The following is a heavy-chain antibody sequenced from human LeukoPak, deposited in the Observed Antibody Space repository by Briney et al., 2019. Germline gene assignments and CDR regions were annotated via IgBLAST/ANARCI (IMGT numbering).Heavy chain of an antibody. V-gene: IGHV4-39*01. CDR3: ARQYVLLWFGELLSNWFDP. Sequence: SETLSLTCTVSGGSISSSSYYWGWIRQPPGKGLEWIGSIYYSGSTYYNPSLKSRVTISVDTSKNQFSLKLSSVTAADTAVYYCARQYVLLWFGELLSNWFDPWGQGTLVTVSS. J-gene: IGHJ5*02. CDR1: GGSISSSSYY. CDR2: IYYSGST. D-gene: IGHD3-10*01.